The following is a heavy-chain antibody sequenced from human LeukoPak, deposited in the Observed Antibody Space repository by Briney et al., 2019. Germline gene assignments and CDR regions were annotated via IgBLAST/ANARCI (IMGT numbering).Heavy chain of an antibody. V-gene: IGHV1-2*02. CDR2: INPNSGGT. D-gene: IGHD3-9*01. CDR1: GYTFTGYY. J-gene: IGHJ4*02. Sequence: ASVKVSCKASGYTFTGYYMHWVRQAPGQGLEWMGWINPNSGGTNYAQKLQGRVTMTTDTSTSTAYMELRSLRSDDTAVYYCARDTLPPYGYFDWLPDYWGQGTLVTVSS. CDR3: ARDTLPPYGYFDWLPDY.